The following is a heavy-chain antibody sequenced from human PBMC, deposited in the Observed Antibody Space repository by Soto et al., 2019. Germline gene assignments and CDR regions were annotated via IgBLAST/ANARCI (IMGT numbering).Heavy chain of an antibody. Sequence: ASVKVSCKASGYSFTTYYLQWVRQVPGQGLEWMGIIDPRGGGATYAQKFQGRLTMTRDTSTSTVYMELSSLRSEDTAVYFCVRPSDDTXGYSYYFDYWGQGTLVTVSS. CDR1: GYSFTTYY. CDR3: VRPSDDTXGYSYYFDY. D-gene: IGHD3-22*01. CDR2: IDPRGGGA. V-gene: IGHV1-46*01. J-gene: IGHJ4*02.